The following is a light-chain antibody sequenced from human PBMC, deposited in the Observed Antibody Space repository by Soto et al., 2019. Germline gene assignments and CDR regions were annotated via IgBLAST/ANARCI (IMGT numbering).Light chain of an antibody. J-gene: IGLJ1*01. V-gene: IGLV1-51*01. CDR3: GTWDNSLSAYV. CDR1: SSNIEKNY. CDR2: DNN. Sequence: QSVLTQPPSVSAAPGQKVTISCSGSSSNIEKNYVSWYQQFPGTAPQPLIYDNNVRPSGIPDRFSASKSGTSATLGITGLQTGDEADYYCGTWDNSLSAYVFGSGTKVTVL.